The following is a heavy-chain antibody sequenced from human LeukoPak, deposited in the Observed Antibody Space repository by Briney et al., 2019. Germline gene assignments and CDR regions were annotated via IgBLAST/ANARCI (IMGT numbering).Heavy chain of an antibody. J-gene: IGHJ4*02. CDR1: GFTFSSYG. CDR3: AKLVTGTGDC. Sequence: PGGSLRLSCSASGFTFSSYGIHWVRQAPGKGLEWVAIISYDGSKKYYADSVKGRFTISRDNSKNTLSLQMNNLRAEDTAVYYCAKLVTGTGDCWGQGTLVTVSS. CDR2: ISYDGSKK. D-gene: IGHD1-20*01. V-gene: IGHV3-30*18.